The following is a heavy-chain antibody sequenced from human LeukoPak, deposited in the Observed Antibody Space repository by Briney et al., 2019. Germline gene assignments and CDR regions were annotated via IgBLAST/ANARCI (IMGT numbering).Heavy chain of an antibody. V-gene: IGHV3-66*01. Sequence: GGSLRLSCAASGFTVSSNYMSWVRQAPGMGLEWVSIICSGGSTYYADSVKGRFTISRDNSKNTLYLQMNSLRAEDTAVYYCARDVGDYGGFDYWGQGTLVTVSS. CDR3: ARDVGDYGGFDY. D-gene: IGHD2-21*01. CDR2: ICSGGST. CDR1: GFTVSSNY. J-gene: IGHJ4*02.